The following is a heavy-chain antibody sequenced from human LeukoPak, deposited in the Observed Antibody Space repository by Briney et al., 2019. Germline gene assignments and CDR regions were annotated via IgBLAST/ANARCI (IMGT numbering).Heavy chain of an antibody. J-gene: IGHJ5*02. CDR3: ARDLIAVAGTSPSRPNWFDP. CDR1: GYTFTSYA. Sequence: GASVKVSCKASGYTFTSYAMNWVRQAPGQGLEWMGWINTNTGNPTYAQGFTGRFVFSLDTSVSTAYLQISSLKAEDTAVYYCARDLIAVAGTSPSRPNWFDPWGQGTLVTVSS. V-gene: IGHV7-4-1*02. D-gene: IGHD6-19*01. CDR2: INTNTGNP.